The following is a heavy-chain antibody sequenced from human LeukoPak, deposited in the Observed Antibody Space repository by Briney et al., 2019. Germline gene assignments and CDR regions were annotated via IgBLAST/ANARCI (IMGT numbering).Heavy chain of an antibody. D-gene: IGHD3-10*01. Sequence: ASVKVSCKASGYTFTGYYMHWVRQAPGQGLEWMGWISAYNGNTNYAQKLQGRVTMTTDTSTSTAYMELRSLRSDDTAVYYCARIPSMVRGVTNWFDPWGQGTLVTVSS. J-gene: IGHJ5*02. CDR3: ARIPSMVRGVTNWFDP. CDR2: ISAYNGNT. V-gene: IGHV1-18*04. CDR1: GYTFTGYY.